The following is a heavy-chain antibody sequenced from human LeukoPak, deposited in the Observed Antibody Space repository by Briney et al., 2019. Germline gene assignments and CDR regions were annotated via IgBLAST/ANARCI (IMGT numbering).Heavy chain of an antibody. CDR1: GASISSYY. Sequence: SETLSLTCTVSGASISSYYWSWIRQPPGKGLEWIGYIYYSGSIKYNPSLKSRVTISVDTSKNQFSLRLTSVTAADTAVYYCARRWGSGSYYSNYYGMDVWGQGTTVTVSS. CDR3: ARRWGSGSYYSNYYGMDV. D-gene: IGHD1-26*01. J-gene: IGHJ6*02. V-gene: IGHV4-59*08. CDR2: IYYSGSI.